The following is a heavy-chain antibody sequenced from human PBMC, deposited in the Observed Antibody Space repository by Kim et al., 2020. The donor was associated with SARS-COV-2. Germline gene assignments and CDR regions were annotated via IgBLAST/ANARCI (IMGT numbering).Heavy chain of an antibody. Sequence: ASVKVSCKASGYTFNNYGISWVRQAPGQGLEWMGWISAYNGNTNYAQNLQGRVTMTTDTSTSTAYMDLRSLRSDDTAVYYCARATFVQFRVGQLRYSVTGDYWGQGTLVTVSS. CDR2: ISAYNGNT. CDR1: GYTFNNYG. D-gene: IGHD3-9*01. CDR3: ARATFVQFRVGQLRYSVTGDY. V-gene: IGHV1-18*01. J-gene: IGHJ4*02.